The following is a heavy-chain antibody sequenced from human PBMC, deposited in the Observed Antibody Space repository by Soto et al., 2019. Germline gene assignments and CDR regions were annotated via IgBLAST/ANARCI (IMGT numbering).Heavy chain of an antibody. J-gene: IGHJ4*02. CDR1: GYIFTDFG. CDR2: INPNSGGT. CDR3: AREPATAKPEGVDF. V-gene: IGHV1-2*02. D-gene: IGHD1-1*01. Sequence: ASVKVSCKASGYIFTDFGIHWVRQAPGQGLEWMGWINPNSGGTKYAPKFQGRVTMTRDTSITTAYMELSRLRSGDTAVYYCAREPATAKPEGVDFWGQGTLVTVSS.